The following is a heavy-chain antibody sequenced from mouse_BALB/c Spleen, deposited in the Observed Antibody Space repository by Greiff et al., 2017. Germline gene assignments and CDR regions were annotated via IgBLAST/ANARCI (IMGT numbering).Heavy chain of an antibody. Sequence: EVKLMESGGDLVKPGGSLKLSCAASGFTFSSYGMSWVRQTPDKRLEWVATISSGGSYTYYPDSVKGRFTISRDNAKNTLYLQMSSLKSEDTAMYYCAAYGSRVGYYFDYWGQGTTLTVSS. V-gene: IGHV5-6*01. CDR3: AAYGSRVGYYFDY. CDR1: GFTFSSYG. CDR2: ISSGGSYT. J-gene: IGHJ2*01. D-gene: IGHD1-1*01.